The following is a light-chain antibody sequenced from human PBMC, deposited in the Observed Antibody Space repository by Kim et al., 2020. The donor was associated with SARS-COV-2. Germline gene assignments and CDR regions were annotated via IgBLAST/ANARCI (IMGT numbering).Light chain of an antibody. CDR2: NYD. J-gene: IGLJ3*02. V-gene: IGLV1-44*01. CDR3: AAWDDSLNGVV. Sequence: GQRVTISCSGSSSNIGTNTVNWYQHLPGTTPKLLVYNYDQRPSGVPDRFSGSKSGTSASLAISGLQSEDEADYYCAAWDDSLNGVVFGGGTKLTVL. CDR1: SSNIGTNT.